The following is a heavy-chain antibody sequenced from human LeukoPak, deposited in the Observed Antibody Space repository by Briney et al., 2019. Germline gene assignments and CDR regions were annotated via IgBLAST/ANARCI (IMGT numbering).Heavy chain of an antibody. J-gene: IGHJ5*02. CDR2: IYTSGST. CDR3: ARAGAPRGWFDP. D-gene: IGHD7-27*01. CDR1: GGSISSGSYY. V-gene: IGHV4-61*02. Sequence: SETLSLTCTVSGGSISSGSYYWSWIRQPAGKGLEWIGRIYTSGSTNYNPSLKSRVAISVDTSKNQFSLKLSSVTAADTAVYYCARAGAPRGWFDPWGQGTLVTVSS.